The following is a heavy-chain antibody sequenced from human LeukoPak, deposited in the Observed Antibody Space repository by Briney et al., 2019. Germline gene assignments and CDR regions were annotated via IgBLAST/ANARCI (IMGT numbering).Heavy chain of an antibody. CDR1: GFTFSSYA. V-gene: IGHV3-23*01. D-gene: IGHD1-26*01. CDR3: AKDSGSETSIVRATFDY. CDR2: ISGSGGST. Sequence: GGSLRLSCAASGFTFSSYAMSWVRQAPGKGLEWVSAISGSGGSTYYADSVKGRFTISRDNSKNTLYLQMSSLRGEDTAVYYCAKDSGSETSIVRATFDYWGQGTLVTVSS. J-gene: IGHJ4*02.